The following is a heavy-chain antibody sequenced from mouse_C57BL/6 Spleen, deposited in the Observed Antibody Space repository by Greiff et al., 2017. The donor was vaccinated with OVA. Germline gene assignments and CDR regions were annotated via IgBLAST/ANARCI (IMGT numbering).Heavy chain of an antibody. CDR3: TRVSGSRYGYFDV. J-gene: IGHJ1*03. Sequence: QVQLQQSGAELVRPGASVTLSCKASGYTFTDYEMHWVKQTPVHGLEWIGAIDPETGGTAYNQKFKGKAILTADKSSSTAYMELRSLTSEASAVYYCTRVSGSRYGYFDVWGTGTTVTVAS. CDR1: GYTFTDYE. D-gene: IGHD1-1*01. CDR2: IDPETGGT. V-gene: IGHV1-15*01.